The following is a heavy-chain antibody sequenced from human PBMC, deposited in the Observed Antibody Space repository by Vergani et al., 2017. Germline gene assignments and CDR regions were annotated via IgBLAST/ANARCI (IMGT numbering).Heavy chain of an antibody. CDR3: AKDLVKQRHYYYYGMDV. V-gene: IGHV3-30*18. Sequence: QVQLVESGGGVVQPGRSLRLSCAASGFTFSSYGMHWVRQAPGKGLEWVAVISYDGSNKYYADSVKGRFTISRDNSKNTLYLQMNSLRAEDTAVYYCAKDLVKQRHYYYYGMDVWGQGTTVTVSS. CDR2: ISYDGSNK. CDR1: GFTFSSYG. D-gene: IGHD6-25*01. J-gene: IGHJ6*02.